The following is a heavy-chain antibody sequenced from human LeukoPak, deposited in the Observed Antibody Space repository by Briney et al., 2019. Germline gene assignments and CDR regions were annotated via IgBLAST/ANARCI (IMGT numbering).Heavy chain of an antibody. D-gene: IGHD3-22*01. V-gene: IGHV4-61*02. CDR3: ARGRDSRGYQFMGFDS. CDR2: IWADGAP. Sequence: SQTLSLTCTVSGGSISSGNYYWSWIRQPAGKGLEWIGRIWADGAPTYRPSLKSRVTISVDTSKNQFSLRLSSVTAADTAVYYCARGRDSRGYQFMGFDSWGQGTLVTVSS. J-gene: IGHJ4*02. CDR1: GGSISSGNYY.